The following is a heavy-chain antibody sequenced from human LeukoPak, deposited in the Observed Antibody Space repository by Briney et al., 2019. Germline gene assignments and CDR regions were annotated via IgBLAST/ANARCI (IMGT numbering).Heavy chain of an antibody. CDR3: ARDRHSSSWSGGCYYYMDV. D-gene: IGHD6-13*01. J-gene: IGHJ6*03. CDR1: GGSISSYY. V-gene: IGHV4-59*01. CDR2: IYYSGST. Sequence: SETLSLTRTVSGGSISSYYWSWIRQPPGKGLEWIGYIYYSGSTNYNPSLKSRVTISVDTSKNQFSLKLSSVTAADTAVYYCARDRHSSSWSGGCYYYMDVWGQGTLVTVSS.